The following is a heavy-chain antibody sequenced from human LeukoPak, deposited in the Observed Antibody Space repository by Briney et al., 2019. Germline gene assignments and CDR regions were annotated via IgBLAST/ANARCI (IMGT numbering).Heavy chain of an antibody. CDR1: GGSISSSSYY. CDR3: ALLSPGDYGGKP. V-gene: IGHV4-39*07. J-gene: IGHJ5*02. D-gene: IGHD4-23*01. CDR2: IYYSGST. Sequence: SETLSLTCTVSGGSISSSSYYWGWIRQPPGKGLEWIGSIYYSGSTYYNPSLKSRVTISVDTSKNQFSLKLSSVTAADTAVYYCALLSPGDYGGKPWGQGTLVTVSS.